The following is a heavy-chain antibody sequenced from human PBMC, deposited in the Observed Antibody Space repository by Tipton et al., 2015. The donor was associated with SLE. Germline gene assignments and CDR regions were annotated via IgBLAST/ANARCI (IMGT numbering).Heavy chain of an antibody. Sequence: SLRLSCAASGFTFSNYAMHWVRQAPGKGLEWVSVVSFDGTNKYYADSVKGRFTISRDNSKNTLYLQMNSLRAEDTAVYYCSGGTYYYGMDVWGQGTTVTVSS. V-gene: IGHV3-30*04. CDR3: SGGTYYYGMDV. D-gene: IGHD2-15*01. CDR1: GFTFSNYA. CDR2: VSFDGTNK. J-gene: IGHJ6*02.